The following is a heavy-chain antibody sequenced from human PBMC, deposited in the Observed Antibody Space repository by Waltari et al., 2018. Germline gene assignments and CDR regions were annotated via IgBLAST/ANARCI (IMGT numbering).Heavy chain of an antibody. J-gene: IGHJ4*02. CDR3: ATVTYYRDTHSYLCDH. V-gene: IGHV3-23*01. CDR1: GLTFSSYV. Sequence: QPLESGGRLVQPGGSLRLSCAASGLTFSSYVMSWVRHSPGKRLEGVSGISDTGASTYYRDSVKGRFTISRDNSKDTLYLQLNSLRAEDTAVYYFATVTYYRDTHSYLCDHWGQGTLVTVSS. CDR2: ISDTGAST. D-gene: IGHD3-22*01.